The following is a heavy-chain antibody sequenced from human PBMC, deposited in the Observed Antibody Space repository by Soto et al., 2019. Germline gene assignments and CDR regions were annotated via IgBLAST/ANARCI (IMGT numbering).Heavy chain of an antibody. CDR1: GFTFSNAW. V-gene: IGHV3-15*01. J-gene: IGHJ4*02. CDR3: TTGLWITMIGSGYYFDY. Sequence: EVQLVESGGGLVKPGGSLRLSCAASGFTFSNAWMSWVRQAPGKGLEWVGRIKSKTDGGTTDYAAPVKGRFTISRDDSKNTLYLQMNSLKTEDTAVYYCTTGLWITMIGSGYYFDYWGQGTLVTVSS. CDR2: IKSKTDGGTT. D-gene: IGHD3-22*01.